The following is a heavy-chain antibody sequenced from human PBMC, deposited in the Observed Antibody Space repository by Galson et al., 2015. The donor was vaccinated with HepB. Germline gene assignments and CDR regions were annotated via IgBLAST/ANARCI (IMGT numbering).Heavy chain of an antibody. CDR1: GFTFSDYY. CDR2: ISSSSSYT. V-gene: IGHV3-11*06. D-gene: IGHD4-23*01. J-gene: IGHJ4*02. Sequence: SLRLSCAASGFTFSDYYMSWIRQAPGKGLEWVSYISSSSSYTNYADSVKGRFTISRDNAKNSLYLQMNSLRAEDTAVYYCARTHRPIHYGGNSGADYWGQGTLVTVSS. CDR3: ARTHRPIHYGGNSGADY.